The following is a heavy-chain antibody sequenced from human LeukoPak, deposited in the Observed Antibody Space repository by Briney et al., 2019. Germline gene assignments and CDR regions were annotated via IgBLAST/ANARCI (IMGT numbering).Heavy chain of an antibody. V-gene: IGHV3-9*01. CDR3: ARSQRYFDFDH. CDR1: GFTFDDYA. J-gene: IGHJ4*02. CDR2: ISWNSDSI. D-gene: IGHD3-9*01. Sequence: GRSLRLSCAASGFTFDDYAMHWVRQAPGKGLEWVSGISWNSDSIIYADSVKGRFTISRENAKNSLYLQMNSLRAEDTAVYYCARSQRYFDFDHWGQGTLVTVSS.